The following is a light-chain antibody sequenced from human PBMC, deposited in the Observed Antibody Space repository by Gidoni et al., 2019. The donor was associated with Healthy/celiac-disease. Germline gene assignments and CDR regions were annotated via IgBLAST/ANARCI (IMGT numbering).Light chain of an antibody. CDR2: DVS. V-gene: IGLV2-11*01. J-gene: IGLJ3*02. Sequence: QSALTQTRAVSGAPGQSVTISCTGTSSDVGGYNYVSWYQQHPGKAPKLMIYDVSKRPSGVPDRFSGSKSGNTASLTISWLQAEDEAVYYCCSYAGSYTFWVFGGGTKLTVL. CDR3: CSYAGSYTFWV. CDR1: SSDVGGYNY.